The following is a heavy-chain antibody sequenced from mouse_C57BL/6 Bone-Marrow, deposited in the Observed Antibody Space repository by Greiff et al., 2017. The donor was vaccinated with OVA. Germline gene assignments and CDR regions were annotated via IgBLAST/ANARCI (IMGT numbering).Heavy chain of an antibody. CDR1: GYTFTSYW. CDR2: IDPSDSYT. CDR3: ARDYDYFDY. D-gene: IGHD2-4*01. Sequence: QVQLQQPGAELVKPGASVKLSCKASGYTFTSYWMQWVKQRPGQGLEWIGEIDPSDSYTNYNQKFKGKATLTVDTSSSTAYMQLSSVTAEDSAVYYCARDYDYFDYWGQGTTLTVSS. V-gene: IGHV1-50*01. J-gene: IGHJ2*01.